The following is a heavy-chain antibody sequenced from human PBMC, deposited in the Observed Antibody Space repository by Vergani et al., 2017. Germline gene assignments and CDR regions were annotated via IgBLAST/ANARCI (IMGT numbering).Heavy chain of an antibody. J-gene: IGHJ2*01. CDR3: ASRKYYSDSTYHVRGRYFDV. D-gene: IGHD3-16*01. CDR2: IYDSGNG. CDR1: GDSILSRSYY. V-gene: IGHV4-39*01. Sequence: QMQLQESGPGLVKASDPLSLTCTVSGDSILSRSYYWGWIRQPPGKGLEWIGSIYDSGNGDPSSSRKSRVTISADTSKNQFSLRLTSVTAADTAVYYCASRKYYSDSTYHVRGRYFDVWGRGTLVTVPS.